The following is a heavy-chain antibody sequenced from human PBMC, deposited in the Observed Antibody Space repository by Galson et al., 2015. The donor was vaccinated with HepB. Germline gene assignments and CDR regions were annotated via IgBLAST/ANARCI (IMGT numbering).Heavy chain of an antibody. Sequence: SLRLSCAASGFTFSDYYMSWIRQAPGKGLEWVSAISGSGGSTYYADSVKGRFTISRDNSKNTLYLQMNSLRAEDTAVYYRAKGIGTREFLGFGELGADYWGQGTLVTVSS. CDR3: AKGIGTREFLGFGELGADY. J-gene: IGHJ4*02. CDR2: ISGSGGST. D-gene: IGHD3-10*01. V-gene: IGHV3-23*01. CDR1: GFTFSDYY.